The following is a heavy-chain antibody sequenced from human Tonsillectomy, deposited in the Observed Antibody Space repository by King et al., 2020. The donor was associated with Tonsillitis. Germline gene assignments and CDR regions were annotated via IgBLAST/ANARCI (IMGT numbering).Heavy chain of an antibody. CDR3: ARDQGQDY. J-gene: IGHJ4*02. V-gene: IGHV3-48*01. CDR2: ISSSSSTI. CDR1: GFTFSSYS. Sequence: QLVQSGGGLVQPGGSLRLSCAASGFTFSSYSMNWVRQAPGKGLEWVSYISSSSSTIYYADSVKGRFTISRDNAKNSLYLQMNSLRAEDTAVYYCARDQGQDYWGPGTLVTVSS.